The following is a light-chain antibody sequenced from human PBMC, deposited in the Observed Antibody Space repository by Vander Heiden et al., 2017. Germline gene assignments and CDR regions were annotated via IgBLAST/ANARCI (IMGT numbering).Light chain of an antibody. J-gene: IGLJ3*02. Sequence: QSVSTQPPSVSAAPGQKVTISCSRGNSNIGYNSVSWYQHLPGTAPKLLVYENIKRPSGIPDRFSGSKSGTSATLGITGLQTGDEADYYCATWDASLSAWVFGGGTKLTVL. CDR2: ENI. CDR1: NSNIGYNS. V-gene: IGLV1-51*02. CDR3: ATWDASLSAWV.